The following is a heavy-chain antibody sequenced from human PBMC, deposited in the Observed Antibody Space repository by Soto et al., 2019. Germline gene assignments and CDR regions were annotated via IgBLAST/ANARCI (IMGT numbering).Heavy chain of an antibody. CDR2: IIPMFGTT. CDR3: ARAAIHGSSWYFWFDP. CDR1: GGTFSRHA. Sequence: QVQLVQSGSEVKMPGSSVKVSCKTSGGTFSRHAINWVRQAPGQGLEWMGGIIPMFGTTNYAQKFKGRVTISADESQSTAYMELSSLRSEDAAVYYCARAAIHGSSWYFWFDPWGQGTLVPVSS. V-gene: IGHV1-69*01. J-gene: IGHJ5*02. D-gene: IGHD6-13*01.